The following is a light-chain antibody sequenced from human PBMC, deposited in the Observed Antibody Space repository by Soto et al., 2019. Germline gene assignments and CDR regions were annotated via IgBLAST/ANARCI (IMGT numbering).Light chain of an antibody. CDR3: QQYNSYRA. Sequence: DIQMTQSPSTLSASVGDRVTIASRASQSIDTWLAWHQQKPGQVPKLLISKASSLESGVPSRLSGSGSGTEFTLTISSLQPDDSATYYWQQYNSYRAFGQGTKVDIK. J-gene: IGKJ1*01. CDR1: QSIDTW. CDR2: KAS. V-gene: IGKV1-5*03.